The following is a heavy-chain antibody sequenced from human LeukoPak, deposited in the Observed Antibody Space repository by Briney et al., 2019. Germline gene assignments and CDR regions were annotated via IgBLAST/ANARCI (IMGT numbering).Heavy chain of an antibody. D-gene: IGHD3-16*01. CDR1: GFTFSSYA. CDR3: AKTLQFADDY. V-gene: IGHV3-23*01. Sequence: PGGSLRLSRAASGFTFSSYAMSWVRQAPGEGLEWVSAISGSGGSTYYADSVKGRFTISRDNSKNTLYLQMNSLRAEDTAVYYCAKTLQFADDYWGQGTLVTVSS. J-gene: IGHJ4*02. CDR2: ISGSGGST.